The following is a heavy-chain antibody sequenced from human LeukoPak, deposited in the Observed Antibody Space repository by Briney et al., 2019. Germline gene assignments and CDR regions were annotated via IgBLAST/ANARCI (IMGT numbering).Heavy chain of an antibody. V-gene: IGHV3-7*01. Sequence: GGSLRLSCAASGFTFSSYWMNWARQAPGKGLEWVASINHNGNVNYYVDSAKGRFTISRDNSKNTLYLQMNSLRAEDTAIYYCARGVWDTSGYYTLDYWGQGTLVTVSS. D-gene: IGHD3-22*01. CDR3: ARGVWDTSGYYTLDY. CDR2: INHNGNVN. J-gene: IGHJ4*02. CDR1: GFTFSSYW.